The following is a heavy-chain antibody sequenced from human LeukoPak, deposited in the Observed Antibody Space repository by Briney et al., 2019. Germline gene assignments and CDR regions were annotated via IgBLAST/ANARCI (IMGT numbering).Heavy chain of an antibody. J-gene: IGHJ4*02. CDR3: ARSHGYSSSYFDY. Sequence: GGSLRLSCAASGFTFSSYSMNWVRQAPGKGLEWVSSISSSSSYIYYADSVKGRFTISRDNAKNSLYLQMNSLRAEDTAVYYCARSHGYSSSYFDYWGQGTLVTASS. CDR1: GFTFSSYS. D-gene: IGHD6-13*01. CDR2: ISSSSSYI. V-gene: IGHV3-21*01.